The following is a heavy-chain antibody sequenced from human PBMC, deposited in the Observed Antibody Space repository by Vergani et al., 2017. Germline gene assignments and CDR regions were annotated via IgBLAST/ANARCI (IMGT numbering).Heavy chain of an antibody. V-gene: IGHV1-69*01. CDR3: ARSYYDSSGYYSYWYFDL. CDR2: IIPIFGTA. J-gene: IGHJ2*01. CDR1: GGTFSSYA. D-gene: IGHD3-22*01. Sequence: QVQLVQSGAEVKKPGSSVKVSCKASGGTFSSYAISWVRQAPGQGLEWMGGIIPIFGTANYAQKFQGRVTITADEATSTAYMELSSLRSEDTAVYYCARSYYDSSGYYSYWYFDLWGRGTLVTVSS.